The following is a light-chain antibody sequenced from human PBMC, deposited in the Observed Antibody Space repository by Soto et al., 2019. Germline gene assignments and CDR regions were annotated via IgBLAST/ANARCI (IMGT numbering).Light chain of an antibody. CDR2: EVS. J-gene: IGLJ7*01. CDR3: SSYTSSSTRV. Sequence: QSVLTQPASVSGSPGQSINISCTGTSSDVGGYNYVSWYQHHPGKAPKLMIYEVSNRPSGVSNRFSGSKSGNTASLTISGLQAEDEADYYCSSYTSSSTRVFGGGTQLTVL. CDR1: SSDVGGYNY. V-gene: IGLV2-14*01.